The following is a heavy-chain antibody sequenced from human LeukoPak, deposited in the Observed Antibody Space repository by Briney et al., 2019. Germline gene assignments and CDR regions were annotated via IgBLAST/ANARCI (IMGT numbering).Heavy chain of an antibody. CDR3: AICGYSYVPEVFDI. CDR2: IYYSGST. D-gene: IGHD5-18*01. CDR1: GGSISSYY. J-gene: IGHJ3*02. Sequence: SETLSLTCTVSGGSISSYYWRWLRQPPPKGLEGIGYIYYSGSTNYYPPLTSRVTIPLNTPNNQSSLKLSCVTAADTAVYYCAICGYSYVPEVFDIWGQGTIVTAS. V-gene: IGHV4-59*01.